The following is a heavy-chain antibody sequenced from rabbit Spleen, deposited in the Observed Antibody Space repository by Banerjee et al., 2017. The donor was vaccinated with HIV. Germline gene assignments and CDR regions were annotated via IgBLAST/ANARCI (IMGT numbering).Heavy chain of an antibody. CDR2: IYAGCSGTT. J-gene: IGHJ4*01. CDR1: GLSFCDSRY. Sequence: QSLVVAGGDLLKQGASLPILCSESGLSFCDSRYMCWVHQAPGKGLEWIACIYAGCSGTTYCACWAKCGFARSKTSSTTVTQQMSMQTAADTAAYFCARLGDADYPYAYGLKLWGQGTLVTVS. D-gene: IGHD6-1*01. V-gene: IGHV1S40*01. CDR3: ARLGDADYPYAYGLKL.